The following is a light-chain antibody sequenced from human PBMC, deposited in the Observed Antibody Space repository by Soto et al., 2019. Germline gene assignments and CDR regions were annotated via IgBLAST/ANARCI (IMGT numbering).Light chain of an antibody. V-gene: IGKV3-20*01. CDR3: QQYDGTPPWT. CDR2: ATS. CDR1: QRVSISY. Sequence: EVVLTQSPGTLSLSPGERATLSCRASQRVSISYLAWYQQKPAQAPRLLIYATSYRATGIPDRFSGSGSGTDFTLTISRLEPEDFALYYCQQYDGTPPWTFGQGTKVDIK. J-gene: IGKJ1*01.